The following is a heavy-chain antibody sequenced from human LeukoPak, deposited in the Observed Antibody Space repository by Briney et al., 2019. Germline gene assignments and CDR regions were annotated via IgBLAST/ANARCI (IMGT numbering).Heavy chain of an antibody. Sequence: PSETLSLTCGVYGGSFSGYYWSWIRQPPGKGLEWIGEINHSGSTNYNPSLKSRVTISVDTSKNQFSLKLSSVTAADTAVYYCARAEDIVVVPAAMRLWFDPWGQGTLVTVSS. D-gene: IGHD2-2*01. J-gene: IGHJ5*02. CDR3: ARAEDIVVVPAAMRLWFDP. CDR2: INHSGST. V-gene: IGHV4-34*01. CDR1: GGSFSGYY.